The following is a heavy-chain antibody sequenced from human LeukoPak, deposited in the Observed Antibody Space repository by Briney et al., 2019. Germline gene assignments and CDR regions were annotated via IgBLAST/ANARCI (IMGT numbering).Heavy chain of an antibody. D-gene: IGHD6-6*01. CDR3: ARVGEQLGFYWYFDH. CDR2: IYTSGST. J-gene: IGHJ2*01. CDR1: GDSISSYY. Sequence: SETLSLTCTVSGDSISSYYWSWIRPPAGKGLEWIGRIYTSGSTNYNPSLKSRVTMSVDTSKNQFSLKLSSVTAADTAVYYCARVGEQLGFYWYFDHWGRGTLVTVSS. V-gene: IGHV4-4*07.